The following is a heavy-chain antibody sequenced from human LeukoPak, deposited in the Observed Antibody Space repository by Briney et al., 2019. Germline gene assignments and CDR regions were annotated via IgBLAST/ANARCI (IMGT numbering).Heavy chain of an antibody. Sequence: ASVKVSCKASGYTFTGYYMHWVRQAPGQGLEWVGWINPNSGGTNYAQKFQGRVTMTRDTSTSTAYMELRSLRSDDTAVYYCAREGGGDILTGYYYFDYWGQGTLVTVSS. CDR2: INPNSGGT. CDR1: GYTFTGYY. V-gene: IGHV1-2*02. D-gene: IGHD3-9*01. CDR3: AREGGGDILTGYYYFDY. J-gene: IGHJ4*02.